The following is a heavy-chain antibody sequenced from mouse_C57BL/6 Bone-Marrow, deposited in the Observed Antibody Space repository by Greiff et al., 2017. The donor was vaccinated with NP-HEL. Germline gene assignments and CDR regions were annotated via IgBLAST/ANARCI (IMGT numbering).Heavy chain of an antibody. Sequence: EVQRVESGGGLVKPGGSLKLSCAASGFTFSDYGMHWVRQAPEKGLEWVAYISSGSSTIYYADTVKGRFTISRDNAMTTLFLQMTSLRSEDTAMYYCASTIYYYGFDYWGQGTTLTVSS. J-gene: IGHJ2*01. V-gene: IGHV5-17*01. D-gene: IGHD1-1*01. CDR1: GFTFSDYG. CDR2: ISSGSSTI. CDR3: ASTIYYYGFDY.